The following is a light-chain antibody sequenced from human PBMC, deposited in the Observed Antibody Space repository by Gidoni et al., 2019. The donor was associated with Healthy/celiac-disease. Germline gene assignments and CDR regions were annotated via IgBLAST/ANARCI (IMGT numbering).Light chain of an antibody. Sequence: IVLTQSPATLSLSPGERATLSCRASQSVSSYLTWYQQKPGQAPRLLIYDASSRATGIPARFSGSGSGTDFTLTISSLEPEDFAIYYCQQSYNRPLTFGRGTKVEIK. J-gene: IGKJ4*01. CDR1: QSVSSY. CDR2: DAS. V-gene: IGKV3-11*01. CDR3: QQSYNRPLT.